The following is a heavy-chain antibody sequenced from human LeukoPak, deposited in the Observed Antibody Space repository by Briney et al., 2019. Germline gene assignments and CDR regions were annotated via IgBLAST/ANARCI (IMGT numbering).Heavy chain of an antibody. CDR1: GGSISSYY. Sequence: SETLSLTCTVSGGSISSYYWGWIRQPAGKGLEWIGRIYTSGSTNYNPSLKSRVTMSVDTSKNQFSLKVNSVTAADTAVYYCARDAGHQLSRRNYYAMDVWGQGTTVTVSS. CDR2: IYTSGST. D-gene: IGHD2-2*01. CDR3: ARDAGHQLSRRNYYAMDV. J-gene: IGHJ6*02. V-gene: IGHV4-4*07.